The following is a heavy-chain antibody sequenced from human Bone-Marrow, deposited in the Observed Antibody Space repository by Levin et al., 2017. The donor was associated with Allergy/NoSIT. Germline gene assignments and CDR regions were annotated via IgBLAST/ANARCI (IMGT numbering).Heavy chain of an antibody. Sequence: PAGGSLRLSCAASGFTFSTYWMTWVRQAPGKGLEWVANINQDGSENFYVDSVKGRFTISRDNAEESLYLQINSLRVEDTAVYYCARNLVVMTAISYYYYYGMDVWGQGTTVTVSS. V-gene: IGHV3-7*01. CDR1: GFTFSTYW. J-gene: IGHJ6*02. CDR3: ARNLVVMTAISYYYYYGMDV. CDR2: INQDGSEN. D-gene: IGHD2-21*02.